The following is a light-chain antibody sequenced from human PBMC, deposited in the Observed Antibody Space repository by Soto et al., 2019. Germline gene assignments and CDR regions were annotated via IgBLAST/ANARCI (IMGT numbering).Light chain of an antibody. CDR3: QQRSNWLALT. CDR1: QSISNN. CDR2: DAS. Sequence: EIVLTQSPATLSLSPGERATLSCRASQSISNNLAWYQQKPGQAPRLLIYDASNRATGIPARFSGSGSGTDFTLTISSLGPEDFAVYYCQQRSNWLALTFGGGTKVEIK. V-gene: IGKV3-11*01. J-gene: IGKJ4*01.